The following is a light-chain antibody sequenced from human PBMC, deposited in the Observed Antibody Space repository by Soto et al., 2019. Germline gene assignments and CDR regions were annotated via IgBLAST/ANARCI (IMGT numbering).Light chain of an antibody. CDR1: QSLTNSF. Sequence: EIVLTQSPGTLSWSPGERATLSCRAIQSLTNSFIAWYQQKPGQAPRLLIYDTSSRATGIPDRFSGSGSGTDFTLTISRVDPEDVAVYYCQQYGSSPLLTFGGGTKVDIK. CDR3: QQYGSSPLLT. V-gene: IGKV3-20*01. CDR2: DTS. J-gene: IGKJ4*01.